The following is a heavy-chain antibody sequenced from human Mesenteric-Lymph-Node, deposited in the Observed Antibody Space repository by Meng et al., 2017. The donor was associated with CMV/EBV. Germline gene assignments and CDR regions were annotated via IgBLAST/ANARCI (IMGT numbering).Heavy chain of an antibody. J-gene: IGHJ2*01. D-gene: IGHD1-20*01. CDR2: TKEKTESCIR. V-gene: IGHV3-72*01. CDR1: GFSIREHY. Sequence: ADSGFSIREHYMDWVRQAPGEGREGVDRTKEKTESCIREYAASVKGRFTISRDDSKNTLYLQMNSLKTEDTAVYYCARDNSNWTFDFWGRGTLVTVSS. CDR3: ARDNSNWTFDF.